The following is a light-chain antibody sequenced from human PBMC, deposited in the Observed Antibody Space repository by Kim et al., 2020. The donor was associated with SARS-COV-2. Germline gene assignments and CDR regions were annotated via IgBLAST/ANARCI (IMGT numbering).Light chain of an antibody. J-gene: IGKJ2*01. Sequence: DIQMTQSPSSLSASVGDRVTITCRASQSITNYLNWYQQKPGKAPNLLIYTAPSLQTGVPSRFSGSGSGTDFTLTISSLQPEDSATYYCQQSDITPYTFGQGTKLEI. V-gene: IGKV1-39*01. CDR1: QSITNY. CDR3: QQSDITPYT. CDR2: TAP.